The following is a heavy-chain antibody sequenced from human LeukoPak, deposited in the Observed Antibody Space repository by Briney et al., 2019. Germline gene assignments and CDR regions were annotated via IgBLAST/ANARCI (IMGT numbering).Heavy chain of an antibody. V-gene: IGHV3-23*01. CDR2: INGSGGST. CDR3: ARAGSSSRDYYYYGMDV. Sequence: GSLRLSCAASGFPFNSYAIRWVRPAPGEGLGWVFAINGSGGSTYYADSVKGRFTISRDNSKNTLYLQMNSLRAEDTAVYYCARAGSSSRDYYYYGMDVWGQGTTVTVSS. J-gene: IGHJ6*02. D-gene: IGHD6-6*01. CDR1: GFPFNSYA.